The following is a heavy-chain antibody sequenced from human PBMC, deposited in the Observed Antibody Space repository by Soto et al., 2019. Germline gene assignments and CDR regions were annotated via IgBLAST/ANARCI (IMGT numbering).Heavy chain of an antibody. V-gene: IGHV4-31*03. Sequence: SETLSLTCTVSGGSISSGGYYWSWIRQHPGKGLEWIGYIYYSGSTYYNPSLKSRVTISVDTSKNQFSLKLSSVTAADTAVYYCARTYYDFWSGYSPFCYFDYWGQGTLVTVSS. D-gene: IGHD3-3*01. CDR2: IYYSGST. CDR1: GGSISSGGYY. CDR3: ARTYYDFWSGYSPFCYFDY. J-gene: IGHJ4*02.